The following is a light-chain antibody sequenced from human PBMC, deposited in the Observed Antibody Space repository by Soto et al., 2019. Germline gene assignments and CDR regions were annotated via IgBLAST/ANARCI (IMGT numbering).Light chain of an antibody. CDR1: QSVSSN. J-gene: IGKJ2*01. CDR2: GAS. Sequence: EIVMTQSPATLSVSPGERATLSCRASQSVSSNLAWYQQKPGQAPRLLIYGASTRATGIPARFSGSGSGTEFTLTISSLQSEDFAVDYCQQYNNWPAMYTFGQGTKLEIK. CDR3: QQYNNWPAMYT. V-gene: IGKV3-15*01.